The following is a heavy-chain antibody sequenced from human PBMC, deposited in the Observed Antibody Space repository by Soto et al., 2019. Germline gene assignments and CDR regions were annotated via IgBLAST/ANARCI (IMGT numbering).Heavy chain of an antibody. CDR1: GFSFSAYT. D-gene: IGHD2-15*01. CDR3: TRAHEVAWFDS. Sequence: GGSLRVSCTASGFSFSAYTMNWVRQAPGKGLQWVASITNRGTHTYSADSVKGRSTISRDNDKNSLYLQMNNLRAEDTATYYCTRAHEVAWFDSWGLGTLVTVSS. J-gene: IGHJ5*01. CDR2: ITNRGTHT. V-gene: IGHV3-21*06.